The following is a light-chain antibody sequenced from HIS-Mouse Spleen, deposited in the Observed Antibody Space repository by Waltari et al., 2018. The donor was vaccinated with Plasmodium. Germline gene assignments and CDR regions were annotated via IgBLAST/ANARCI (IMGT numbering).Light chain of an antibody. J-gene: IGKJ3*01. CDR2: GAS. V-gene: IGKV3-15*01. CDR3: QQYNNWSFT. Sequence: ELVMTQSPALLPLSPGERATLPCRASQSVGSNLAWYQQKPGQAPRLLIYGASTRATGIPARFSGSGSGTEFTLTISSLQSEDFAVYYCQQYNNWSFTFGPGTKVDIK. CDR1: QSVGSN.